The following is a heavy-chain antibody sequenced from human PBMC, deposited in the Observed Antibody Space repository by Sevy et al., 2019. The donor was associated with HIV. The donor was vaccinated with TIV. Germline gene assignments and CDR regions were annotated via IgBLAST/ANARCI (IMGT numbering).Heavy chain of an antibody. CDR2: IYYNGHI. Sequence: SETLSLTCTVSGGSITSLYWNWIRQPPGKGLEWIANIYYNGHINYNPSLTSRVTLSLHTFNNQCSLRLSSVTAADTAMYYCAGENAWGGGYSWGQGTLVTVSS. CDR3: AGENAWGGGYS. CDR1: GGSITSLY. V-gene: IGHV4-59*11. J-gene: IGHJ4*02. D-gene: IGHD1-26*01.